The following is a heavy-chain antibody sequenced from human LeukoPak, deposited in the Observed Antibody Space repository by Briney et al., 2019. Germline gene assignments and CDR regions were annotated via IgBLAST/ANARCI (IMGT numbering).Heavy chain of an antibody. D-gene: IGHD3-3*02. Sequence: PGGSLRLSWAPSGFTFDNYAMSWVRQAPGKGLEWVSLISGGVGSTYYADSVKGRFTISRDNSKNTLYLQMRSLRAEDTALYYCVKGSPFVFGIPYIFGYFDLWGQGTLVTVSS. CDR3: VKGSPFVFGIPYIFGYFDL. V-gene: IGHV3-23*01. J-gene: IGHJ4*02. CDR2: ISGGVGST. CDR1: GFTFDNYA.